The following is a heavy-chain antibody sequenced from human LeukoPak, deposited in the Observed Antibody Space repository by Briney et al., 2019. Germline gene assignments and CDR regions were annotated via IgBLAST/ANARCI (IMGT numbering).Heavy chain of an antibody. CDR1: GGSISTTGYY. D-gene: IGHD6-13*01. CDR2: IYYSGST. J-gene: IGHJ4*02. Sequence: ETLSLTCTVSGGSISTTGYYWAWIRQPPGKGLQWIASIYYSGSTYYNSSLKSRVTISVDTSKNQLSLKLSSMTAADTAVYYCASDKGYSNNYFDYWGQGTLVTVSS. CDR3: ASDKGYSNNYFDY. V-gene: IGHV4-39*02.